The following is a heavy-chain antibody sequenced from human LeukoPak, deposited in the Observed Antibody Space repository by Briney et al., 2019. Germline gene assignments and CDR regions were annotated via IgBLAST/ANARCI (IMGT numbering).Heavy chain of an antibody. D-gene: IGHD1-26*01. V-gene: IGHV1-69*13. J-gene: IGHJ4*02. Sequence: GASVKVSCKVSGYTSPFYGITWVRQAPGQGLEWMGGIIPIFGTANYAQKFQGRVTITADESTSTAYMELSSLRSEDTAVYYCARGGVGATRHFDYWGQGTLVTVSS. CDR2: IIPIFGTA. CDR3: ARGGVGATRHFDY. CDR1: GYTSPFYG.